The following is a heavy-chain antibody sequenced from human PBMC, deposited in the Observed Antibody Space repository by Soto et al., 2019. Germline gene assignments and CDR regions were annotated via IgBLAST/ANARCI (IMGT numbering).Heavy chain of an antibody. J-gene: IGHJ6*02. CDR1: GGSIRSYY. CDR3: ARDLPRGSGSYYSPPQNYYYYGMDV. V-gene: IGHV4-59*12. Sequence: SETLSLTCSVSGGSIRSYYWSWIRQSPEKGLEWIGYFYHSGNSNYDPSLKSRVTMSVDTSKNQFSLKLSSVTAADTAVYYCARDLPRGSGSYYSPPQNYYYYGMDVWGQGTTVTVSS. D-gene: IGHD3-10*01. CDR2: FYHSGNS.